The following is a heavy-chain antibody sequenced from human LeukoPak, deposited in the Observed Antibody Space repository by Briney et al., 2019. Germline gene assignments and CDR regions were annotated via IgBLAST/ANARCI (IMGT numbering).Heavy chain of an antibody. CDR1: GGSISSGDYY. CDR2: IYYSGST. V-gene: IGHV4-30-4*01. J-gene: IGHJ3*02. CDR3: ARKVATDNGAFDI. D-gene: IGHD5-12*01. Sequence: PSETLSLTCTVSGGSISSGDYYWSWIRQPPGKGLEWIGYIYYSGSTYYNPSLKSRVTISVDTSKNQFSLKLSSVTAADTAVYYCARKVATDNGAFDIWGQGTMVTVSS.